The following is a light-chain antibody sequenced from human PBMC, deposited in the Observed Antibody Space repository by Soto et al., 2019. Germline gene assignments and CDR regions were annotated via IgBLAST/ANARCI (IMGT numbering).Light chain of an antibody. J-gene: IGKJ1*01. V-gene: IGKV1-5*01. CDR3: RQYENWPRT. CDR1: QSISSW. CDR2: DAS. Sequence: DIQMTQSPSTLSASVGDRVTITCRASQSISSWLAWYQQKPGKAPKLLIYDASSLQSGVPSTFRGAGSGTEFTLTISSLQPDDFATYYCRQYENWPRTFGQGTKVDIK.